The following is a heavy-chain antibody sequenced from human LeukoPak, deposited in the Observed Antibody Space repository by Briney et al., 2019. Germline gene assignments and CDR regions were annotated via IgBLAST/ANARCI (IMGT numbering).Heavy chain of an antibody. J-gene: IGHJ6*02. CDR3: ARELGIAAAVDYYYGMDV. Sequence: GASVKVSCKASGYTFTSYGISWVRQAPGQGLEWMGWISAYNGNTNYAQKLQGRVTMTTDTSTSTAYMELRSLRSDDTAVYYCARELGIAAAVDYYYGMDVWGQGTTVTVSS. V-gene: IGHV1-18*01. CDR1: GYTFTSYG. CDR2: ISAYNGNT. D-gene: IGHD6-13*01.